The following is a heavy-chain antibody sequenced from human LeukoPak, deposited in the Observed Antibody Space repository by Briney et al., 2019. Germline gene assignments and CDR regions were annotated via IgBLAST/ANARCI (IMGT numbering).Heavy chain of an antibody. V-gene: IGHV4-31*03. CDR3: ARTKPLAAAGGAFDI. J-gene: IGHJ3*02. CDR2: MYSSGST. CDR1: GGSISSGGYY. Sequence: SETLSLTCTVSGGSISSGGYYWSWIRQHPGKGLEWIAYMYSSGSTYYNPSLRSRITISLDTSKTQFSLKLTPLTAADTAVYYCARTKPLAAAGGAFDIWGQGTTVSVSS. D-gene: IGHD6-13*01.